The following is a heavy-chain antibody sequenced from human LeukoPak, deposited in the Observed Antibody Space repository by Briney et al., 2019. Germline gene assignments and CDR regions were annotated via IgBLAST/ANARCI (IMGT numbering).Heavy chain of an antibody. CDR2: ISGRGGST. CDR1: GFTFSSYA. J-gene: IGHJ4*02. CDR3: ARDPPPGYSSSWYSYFNY. D-gene: IGHD6-13*01. Sequence: GGSLRLSCAASGFTFSSYAMSWVRQAPGKGLEWVSAISGRGGSTYYADSVKGRFTISRDNAKNSLYLQMNSLRAEDTAVYYCARDPPPGYSSSWYSYFNYWAREPWSPSPQ. V-gene: IGHV3-23*01.